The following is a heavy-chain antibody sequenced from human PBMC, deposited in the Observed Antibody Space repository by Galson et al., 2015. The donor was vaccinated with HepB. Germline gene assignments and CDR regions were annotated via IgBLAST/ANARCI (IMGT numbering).Heavy chain of an antibody. V-gene: IGHV3-23*01. CDR3: AKGGVGATAFDI. D-gene: IGHD1-26*01. Sequence: SLRLSCAASGFTFSSYAMSWVRQAPGKGLEWVSAISGSGGSTYYANSVKGRFTISRDNSKNTLYLQMNSLRAEDTAVYYCAKGGVGATAFDIWGQGTMVTVSS. CDR2: ISGSGGST. CDR1: GFTFSSYA. J-gene: IGHJ3*02.